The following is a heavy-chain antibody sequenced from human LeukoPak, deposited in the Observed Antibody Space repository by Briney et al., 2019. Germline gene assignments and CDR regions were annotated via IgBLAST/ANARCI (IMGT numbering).Heavy chain of an antibody. CDR1: GFTLSNYG. V-gene: IGHV3-48*04. CDR3: AREVQLPRLNLFYYYYYGMDV. CDR2: ISSSCSTI. Sequence: PGGSLRLSCAAAGFTLSNYGMNWVRQAPGKGLEGVSYISSSCSTIYYADSVKGRFTISRDNAKNSLYLQMNSLRAEDTAVYYCAREVQLPRLNLFYYYYYGMDVWGQGTTVTVSS. J-gene: IGHJ6*02. D-gene: IGHD1-26*01.